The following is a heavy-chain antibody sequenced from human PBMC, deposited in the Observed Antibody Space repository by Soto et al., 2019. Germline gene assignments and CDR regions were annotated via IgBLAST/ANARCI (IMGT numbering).Heavy chain of an antibody. J-gene: IGHJ4*02. D-gene: IGHD6-19*01. CDR3: VRERRGLGIGFDH. V-gene: IGHV3-53*01. CDR2: FFTGGST. Sequence: PGGSLRLSCAAAGFNVSDNYMGWVRQAPGKGLEWVSSFFTGGSTDYADSVKGRSTISRDDSKNTVYLQTNSLRAEDTAVYFCVRERRGLGIGFDHWGQGTLVTVSS. CDR1: GFNVSDNY.